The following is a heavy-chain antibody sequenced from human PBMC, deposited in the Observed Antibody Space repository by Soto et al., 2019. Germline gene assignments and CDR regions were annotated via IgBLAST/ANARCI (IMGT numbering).Heavy chain of an antibody. CDR1: GYTLTELS. V-gene: IGHV1-24*01. J-gene: IGHJ4*02. CDR2: FDPEDGKT. CDR3: TRSAVRPSGGLIGPFDY. D-gene: IGHD3-16*02. Sequence: ASVKVSCKVSGYTLTELSMHWVRQAPGKGLEWMGGFDPEDGKTIYAQKFQGRVTMTEDTSTSTAYMELSSLRSDDAAVYYCTRSAVRPSGGLIGPFDYWGQGTVVTVSS.